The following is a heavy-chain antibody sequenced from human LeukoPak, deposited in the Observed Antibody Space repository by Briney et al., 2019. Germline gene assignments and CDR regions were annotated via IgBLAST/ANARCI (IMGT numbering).Heavy chain of an antibody. J-gene: IGHJ4*02. CDR1: GFTFSSYW. CDR2: INSDVSST. D-gene: IGHD4-23*01. Sequence: GGSLRLSCAASGFTFSSYWMHWVRQAPGKGLVWVSRINSDVSSTSYADSVKGRFTISRDNAKNTLYLQMNSLRAEDTAVYYCARDVSADYGGNPDYWGQGTLVTVSS. V-gene: IGHV3-74*01. CDR3: ARDVSADYGGNPDY.